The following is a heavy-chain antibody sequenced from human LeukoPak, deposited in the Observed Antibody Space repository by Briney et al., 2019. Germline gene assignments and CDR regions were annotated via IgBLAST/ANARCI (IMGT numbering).Heavy chain of an antibody. CDR3: ASMGDVLYGDGYSAVDY. Sequence: PSETLSLTCAVYGGSFSGYYWSWIRQPPGKGLEWIGEINHSGSTNYNPSLKSRVTISVDTSKNQFSLKLSSVTAADTAVYYCASMGDVLYGDGYSAVDYWGQGTLVTVSS. CDR1: GGSFSGYY. CDR2: INHSGST. D-gene: IGHD5-24*01. J-gene: IGHJ4*02. V-gene: IGHV4-34*01.